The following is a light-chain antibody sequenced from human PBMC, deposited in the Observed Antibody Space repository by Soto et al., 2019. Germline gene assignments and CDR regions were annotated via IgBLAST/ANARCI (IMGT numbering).Light chain of an antibody. CDR1: QSVSSN. CDR3: QQYTAWPLT. V-gene: IGKV3-11*01. Sequence: EIVLTQSPATLSLSPGERATLSCRASQSVSSNLAWYQQKPGKAPRLLIHGISNRATGVPDRFSGSGSGTDFTLTISRLEPEDFAVYDCQQYTAWPLTFGQGTKVDIK. J-gene: IGKJ1*01. CDR2: GIS.